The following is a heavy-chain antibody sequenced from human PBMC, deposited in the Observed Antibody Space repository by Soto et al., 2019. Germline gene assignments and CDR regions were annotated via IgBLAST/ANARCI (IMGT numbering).Heavy chain of an antibody. Sequence: GGSLRLSCAASGFTFSSYWMHWVRQAPGKGLVWVSRINSDGSSTSYADSVKGRFTISRDNAKNTLYLQMNSLRAEDTAVYYCARAEYYDFWRTYGMDVWGQGTTVTVSS. CDR3: ARAEYYDFWRTYGMDV. J-gene: IGHJ6*02. D-gene: IGHD3-3*01. CDR2: INSDGSST. V-gene: IGHV3-74*01. CDR1: GFTFSSYW.